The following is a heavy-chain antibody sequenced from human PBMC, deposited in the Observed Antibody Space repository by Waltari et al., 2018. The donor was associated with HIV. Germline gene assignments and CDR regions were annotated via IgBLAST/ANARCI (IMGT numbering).Heavy chain of an antibody. CDR1: GLSLSDSF. CDR3: ASTVRPNYYKYYGMDV. V-gene: IGHV3-11*04. Sequence: QLQLVQSGGGLVKPGGSLRLSCAASGLSLSDSFLSWIRQAPGKGLEWVSHISSSGDTIYYADSVKGRFTISRDNAENSLYLQMNSLRDEDTALYYCASTVRPNYYKYYGMDVWGQGTTVTVSS. D-gene: IGHD3-10*01. J-gene: IGHJ6*02. CDR2: ISSSGDTI.